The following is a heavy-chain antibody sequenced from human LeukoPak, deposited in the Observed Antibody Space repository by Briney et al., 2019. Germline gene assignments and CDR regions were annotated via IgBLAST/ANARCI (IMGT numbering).Heavy chain of an antibody. Sequence: GGSLRLSCAAYGFTFSSNGIHWVRQAPGKGLEWVAVIWYDGSNKYYADSVKGRLTTSRNNSKNTLYLQMDSLRAEDTALYYCVRDYGDYFDSWGQGNLVTVSS. J-gene: IGHJ4*02. V-gene: IGHV3-33*01. D-gene: IGHD4-17*01. CDR2: IWYDGSNK. CDR3: VRDYGDYFDS. CDR1: GFTFSSNG.